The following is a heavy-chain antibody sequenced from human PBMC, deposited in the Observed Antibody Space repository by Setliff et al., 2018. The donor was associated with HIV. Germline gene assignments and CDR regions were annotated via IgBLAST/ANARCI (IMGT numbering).Heavy chain of an antibody. Sequence: PGGSLRLSCAASGLTFNRYGLNWVRQAPGKGLEWISYISSSGSTMYYADSVKGRFAISRDNAKDSLYLEMNSLRVEDTAVYYCAREDQLLSGDYYYYGMDVWGQGTTVTVSS. CDR1: GLTFNRYG. D-gene: IGHD2-2*01. V-gene: IGHV3-48*04. CDR3: AREDQLLSGDYYYYGMDV. J-gene: IGHJ6*02. CDR2: ISSSGSTM.